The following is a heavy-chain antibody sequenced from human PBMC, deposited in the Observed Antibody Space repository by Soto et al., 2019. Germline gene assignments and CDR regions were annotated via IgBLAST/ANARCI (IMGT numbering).Heavy chain of an antibody. V-gene: IGHV3-53*02. Sequence: EVQLVATGGGLIQPGGSLRLSCAASGFSVRTNYMSWVRQAPGQGLDWVSVFESGGSIYYADSVKGRFIISRDYAKNTVDLQMNSLRVEDTAVYYCARAGVTPHFFDYWGQGTLVTVSS. CDR2: FESGGSI. D-gene: IGHD3-3*02. CDR3: ARAGVTPHFFDY. J-gene: IGHJ4*02. CDR1: GFSVRTNY.